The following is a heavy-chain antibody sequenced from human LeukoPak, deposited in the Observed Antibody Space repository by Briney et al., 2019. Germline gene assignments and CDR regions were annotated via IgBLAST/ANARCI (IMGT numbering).Heavy chain of an antibody. V-gene: IGHV3-74*01. Sequence: PGGSLRLSCAASGFTFSSYAMSWVRQAPGKGLVWVSRINSDGSSTSQADSVKGRFTVSRDNAKNNLYLQMNSLRAEDTAVYYCARELGTYDGFDYWGQGSLVTVSS. CDR3: ARELGTYDGFDY. J-gene: IGHJ4*02. CDR2: INSDGSST. CDR1: GFTFSSYA. D-gene: IGHD3-22*01.